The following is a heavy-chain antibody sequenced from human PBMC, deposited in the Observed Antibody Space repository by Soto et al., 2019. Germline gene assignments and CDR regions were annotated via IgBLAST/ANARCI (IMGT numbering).Heavy chain of an antibody. D-gene: IGHD2-15*01. V-gene: IGHV1-8*01. J-gene: IGHJ4*02. CDR2: MSPKTGNT. Sequence: QVQLLQSGAEVKNPGASVKVSCKASGYTFTSLDINWMRQAPGQGLEWMGWMSPKTGNTGYAQKFQDRVTMTWNIATSTAYMELSSLTSEDTAVYYCARGVAAGVDFWGQGTLVTVSS. CDR1: GYTFTSLD. CDR3: ARGVAAGVDF.